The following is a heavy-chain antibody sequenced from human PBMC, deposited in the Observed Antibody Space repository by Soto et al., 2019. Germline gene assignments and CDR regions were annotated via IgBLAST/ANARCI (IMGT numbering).Heavy chain of an antibody. J-gene: IGHJ5*02. D-gene: IGHD2-2*01. CDR1: GFTFSSYS. V-gene: IGHV3-21*01. Sequence: GGSLRLSCAASGFTFSSYSMNWVRQAPGKGLEWVSSISSSSSYIYYADSVKGRFTISRDNAKNSLYLQMNSLRAEDTAVYYCARDLRGYWFDPWGQGTLVTVSS. CDR2: ISSSSSYI. CDR3: ARDLRGYWFDP.